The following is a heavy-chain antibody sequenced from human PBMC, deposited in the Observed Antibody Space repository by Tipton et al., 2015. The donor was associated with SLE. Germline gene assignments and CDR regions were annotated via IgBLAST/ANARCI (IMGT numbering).Heavy chain of an antibody. Sequence: TLSLTCAVSGYSITSGYYWAWIRQPPGKGLEWIGYIHYSGTTHDNPSLKSRVTMSVDMSKNQFSLRLTSVTAADTAVYYCARTLGAIAHTVYDAFDIWGQGKMVTVSS. CDR1: GYSITSGYY. CDR3: ARTLGAIAHTVYDAFDI. J-gene: IGHJ3*02. CDR2: IHYSGTT. D-gene: IGHD1-26*01. V-gene: IGHV4-28*01.